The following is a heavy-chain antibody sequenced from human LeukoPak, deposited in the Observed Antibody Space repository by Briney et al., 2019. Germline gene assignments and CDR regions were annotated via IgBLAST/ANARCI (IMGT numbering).Heavy chain of an antibody. Sequence: PGGSLRLSCAASGFTFSSYAMHWVRQAPGKGLEWVAVISYDGSNKYYADSVKGRFTISRDNSKNTLYLQMNSLRAEDTAVYYCARDSIGSGWYQYYYYYMDVWGKGTTVTVSS. V-gene: IGHV3-30*04. D-gene: IGHD6-19*01. CDR1: GFTFSSYA. CDR2: ISYDGSNK. J-gene: IGHJ6*03. CDR3: ARDSIGSGWYQYYYYYMDV.